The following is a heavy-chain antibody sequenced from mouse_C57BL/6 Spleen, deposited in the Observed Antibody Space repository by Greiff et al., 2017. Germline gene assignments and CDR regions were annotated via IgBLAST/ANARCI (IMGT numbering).Heavy chain of an antibody. CDR3: ARHEDSNYDYYAMDY. D-gene: IGHD2-5*01. CDR2: ISSGGSYT. J-gene: IGHJ4*01. CDR1: GFTFSSYG. V-gene: IGHV5-6*01. Sequence: EVHLVESGGDLVKPGGSLKLSCAASGFTFSSYGMSWVRQTPDKRLVWVATISSGGSYTYYPDSVKGRFTISRDNAKNTLYLQMSSLKSEDTAMYYCARHEDSNYDYYAMDYWGQGTSVTVSS.